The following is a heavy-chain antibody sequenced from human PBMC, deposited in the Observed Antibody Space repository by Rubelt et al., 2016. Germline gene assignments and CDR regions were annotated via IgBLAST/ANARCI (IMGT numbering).Heavy chain of an antibody. CDR2: INHSGST. CDR1: GGSFSGYY. CDR3: AGGGSSWLV. V-gene: IGHV4-34*01. Sequence: QVQLQQWGAGLLKPSETLSLTCAVYGGSFSGYYWSWIRQPPGKGLEWIGEINHSGSTKYNPSLKSGVTISVDTYTTQFSLKLRSVTAADTAVYYCAGGGSSWLVWGQGTLVTVSS. D-gene: IGHD6-13*01. J-gene: IGHJ4*02.